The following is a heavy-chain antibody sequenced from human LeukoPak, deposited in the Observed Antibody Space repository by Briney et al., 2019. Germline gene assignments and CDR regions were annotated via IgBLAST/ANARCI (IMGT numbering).Heavy chain of an antibody. Sequence: SETLSLTCTVSGGSISSRSYYWGWIRQPPGKGLEWIGYIYYSGSTNYSPSLKSRVTISVDTSKNQFSLKLSSVTAADTAVYYCARGGVYYYYGMDVWGQGTTVTVSS. D-gene: IGHD1-26*01. V-gene: IGHV4-61*05. J-gene: IGHJ6*02. CDR1: GGSISSRSYY. CDR3: ARGGVYYYYGMDV. CDR2: IYYSGST.